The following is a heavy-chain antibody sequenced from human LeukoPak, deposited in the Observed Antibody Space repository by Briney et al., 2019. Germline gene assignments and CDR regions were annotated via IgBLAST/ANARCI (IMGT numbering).Heavy chain of an antibody. J-gene: IGHJ4*02. CDR1: GFTFSSYA. Sequence: GGSLRLSCAASGFTFSSYAMSWVRQAPGKGLEWVSTFDSDGSTYYADSVKGRFTISRDSSRNTLYLQMDDLRAEDTAVYYCAKDRSGSRNLGQGTLVTVSS. CDR2: FDSDGST. D-gene: IGHD3-3*01. CDR3: AKDRSGSRN. V-gene: IGHV3-23*01.